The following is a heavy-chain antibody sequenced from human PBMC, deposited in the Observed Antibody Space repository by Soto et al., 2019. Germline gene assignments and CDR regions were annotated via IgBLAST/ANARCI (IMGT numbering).Heavy chain of an antibody. CDR1: GFSLSTSGVG. V-gene: IGHV2-5*02. D-gene: IGHD3-22*01. CDR2: IYWDDDK. CDR3: AHRRPTYDYDSSGYSSFYY. Sequence: QITLKESGPTLVKPTQTLTLTCTFSGFSLSTSGVGVGWIRQPPGNALEWLALIYWDDDKRYSPSLKSRLTITKDTSKNQVVLTMTNMDPVDTATYHCAHRRPTYDYDSSGYSSFYYWGQGTLVTVSS. J-gene: IGHJ4*02.